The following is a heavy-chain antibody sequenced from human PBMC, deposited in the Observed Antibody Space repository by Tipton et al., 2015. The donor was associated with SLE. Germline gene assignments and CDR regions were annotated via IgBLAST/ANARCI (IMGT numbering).Heavy chain of an antibody. Sequence: TLSLTCAVYGGSFSGYYWSWIRQPPGKGLEWIGEINHSGSTNYNPSLKSRVTISVDTSKNQFSQKLSSVTAADTAVYYCASPLGYCSSTSCYTLVYWGQGTLVTVSS. V-gene: IGHV4-34*01. D-gene: IGHD2-2*02. CDR3: ASPLGYCSSTSCYTLVY. CDR1: GGSFSGYY. J-gene: IGHJ4*02. CDR2: INHSGST.